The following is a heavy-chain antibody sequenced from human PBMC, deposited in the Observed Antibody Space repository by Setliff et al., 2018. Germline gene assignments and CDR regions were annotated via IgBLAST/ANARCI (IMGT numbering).Heavy chain of an antibody. Sequence: SEPLSLTCNVSGDSISAASIMAWIRQPPGKGLEFIGYVYYSGAAKYDPSLKSRVTMSVDTSKTQFPLKLNSMTTADTSVYYCARGGTYRYFDSWGQGTLVTVSS. J-gene: IGHJ4*02. CDR2: VYYSGAA. CDR1: GDSISAAS. CDR3: ARGGTYRYFDS. V-gene: IGHV4-59*01.